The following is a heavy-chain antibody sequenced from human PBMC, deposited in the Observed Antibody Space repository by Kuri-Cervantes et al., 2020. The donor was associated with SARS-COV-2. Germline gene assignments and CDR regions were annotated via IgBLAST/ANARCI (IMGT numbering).Heavy chain of an antibody. J-gene: IGHJ4*02. V-gene: IGHV3-23*01. CDR3: AGVGRSSSYSLAARDY. D-gene: IGHD6-6*01. Sequence: GGSLRLSCAASGFTFSSYAMSWVRQAPGKGLEWVSAISGSGGSTYYADSVKGRFTISRDNSKNALYLQMNSLRAEDTAVYYSAGVGRSSSYSLAARDYWGQGTLVTVSS. CDR1: GFTFSSYA. CDR2: ISGSGGST.